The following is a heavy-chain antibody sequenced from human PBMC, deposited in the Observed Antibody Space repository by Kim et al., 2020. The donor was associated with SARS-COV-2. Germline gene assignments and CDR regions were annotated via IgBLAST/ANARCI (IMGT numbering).Heavy chain of an antibody. V-gene: IGHV4-39*07. J-gene: IGHJ6*02. CDR1: GGSISSSLFY. Sequence: SETLSLTCTVSGGSISSSLFYWDWIRQPPGKGLEWIGNIFYSGSTYYSPSLKSRVIMSVDPAKNQFSLKLSSVTAADTAIYYCAREGSYYNILTGYRPAYGMDVWGQGTTVTVSS. CDR3: AREGSYYNILTGYRPAYGMDV. CDR2: IFYSGST. D-gene: IGHD3-9*01.